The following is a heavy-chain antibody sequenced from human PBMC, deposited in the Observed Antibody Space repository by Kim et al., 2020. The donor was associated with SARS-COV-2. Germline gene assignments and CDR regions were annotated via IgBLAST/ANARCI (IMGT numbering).Heavy chain of an antibody. CDR2: ISYDGSNK. CDR1: GFTFSSYA. D-gene: IGHD6-19*01. J-gene: IGHJ4*02. CDR3: ARGRGQWRGYFDY. V-gene: IGHV3-30*04. Sequence: GGSLRLSCAASGFTFSSYAMHWVRQAPGKGLEWVAVISYDGSNKYYADSVKGRFTISRDNSKNTLYLQMNSLRAEDTAVYYCARGRGQWRGYFDYWGQGTLVTVSS.